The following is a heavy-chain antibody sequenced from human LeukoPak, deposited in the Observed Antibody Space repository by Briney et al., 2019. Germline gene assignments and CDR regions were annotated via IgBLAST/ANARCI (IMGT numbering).Heavy chain of an antibody. V-gene: IGHV3-48*03. J-gene: IGHJ4*02. Sequence: GGSLRLSCAASGFTFSSYEMNWVRQAPGKGLEWVSYISSSGSTIYYADSVKGRFTISRGHTKNSLYLQMNSLRAEDTAVYYCARDWGNWDFDYWGQGTLVIVSS. D-gene: IGHD1-1*01. CDR3: ARDWGNWDFDY. CDR1: GFTFSSYE. CDR2: ISSSGSTI.